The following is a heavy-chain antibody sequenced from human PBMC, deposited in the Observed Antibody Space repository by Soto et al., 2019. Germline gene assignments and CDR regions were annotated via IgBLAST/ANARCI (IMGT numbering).Heavy chain of an antibody. CDR2: IDPSDSYT. CDR1: GYNFTAFW. V-gene: IGHV5-10-1*01. Sequence: GESLKISCKASGYNFTAFWIHWVRQMPGKGLEWLGKIDPSDSYTNYSPSFEGHVTISTDNSITTAYLPWRSLRASDTALYFCARAHKNWFYSWAQGTMVTVS. J-gene: IGHJ5*01. CDR3: ARAHKNWFYS.